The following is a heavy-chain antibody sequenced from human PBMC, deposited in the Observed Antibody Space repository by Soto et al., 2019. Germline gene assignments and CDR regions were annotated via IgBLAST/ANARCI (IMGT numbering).Heavy chain of an antibody. D-gene: IGHD3-10*01. CDR1: GGSISSGGYY. V-gene: IGHV4-31*03. CDR3: ARAVRSSGSYGNWFDP. CDR2: IYYSGST. Sequence: SETLSLTCTVSGGSISSGGYYWSWIRQHPGKGLEWIGYIYYSGSTYYNPSLKSRVTISVDTSKNQFSLKLSSVTAADTAVYYCARAVRSSGSYGNWFDPWGQGTLVTVAS. J-gene: IGHJ5*02.